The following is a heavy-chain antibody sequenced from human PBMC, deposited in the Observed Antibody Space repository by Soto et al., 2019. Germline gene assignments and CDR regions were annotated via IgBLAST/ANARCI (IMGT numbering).Heavy chain of an antibody. CDR3: GIYQGTCSRTNGYGVFDI. D-gene: IGHD2-2*01. Sequence: PSETLSLTCAVYGGSLSGYYCSWIRQPPGKGLEWIGEIKHSGSPTYNPSLKSRVTISVDTSKNQFSLKLGSVTAADTAVYYCGIYQGTCSRTNGYGVFDIWGKGTMVTVSS. V-gene: IGHV4-34*01. J-gene: IGHJ3*02. CDR2: IKHSGSP. CDR1: GGSLSGYY.